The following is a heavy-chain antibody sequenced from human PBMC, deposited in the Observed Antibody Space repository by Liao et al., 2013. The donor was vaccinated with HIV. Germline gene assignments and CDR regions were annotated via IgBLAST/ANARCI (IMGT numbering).Heavy chain of an antibody. CDR2: IYTAGNT. D-gene: IGHD3/OR15-3a*01. J-gene: IGHJ2*01. CDR1: GGSMGLHY. V-gene: IGHV4-4*07. CDR3: ARADWDWYFEV. Sequence: QVHLEESGPGLVRPSETLSLTCTVSGGSMGLHYVNWVRWTAGRGLEWIGRIYTAGNTKYNPSLKSRITISADSSKNQFSLKLTSVTAADTAIYFCARADWDWYFEVWGRGTLVTVSS.